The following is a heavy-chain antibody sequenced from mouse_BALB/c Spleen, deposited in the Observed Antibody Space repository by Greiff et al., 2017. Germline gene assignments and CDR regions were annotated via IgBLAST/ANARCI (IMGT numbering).Heavy chain of an antibody. CDR3: ARSALRNYAMDY. Sequence: EVKLQESGPGLVKPSQSLSLTCTVTGYSITSDYAWNWIRQFPGNKLEWMGYISYSGSTSYNPSLKSRISITRDTSKNQFFLQLNSVTTEDTATYYCARSALRNYAMDYWGQGTSVTVSS. J-gene: IGHJ4*01. CDR1: GYSITSDYA. V-gene: IGHV3-2*02. D-gene: IGHD1-1*01. CDR2: ISYSGST.